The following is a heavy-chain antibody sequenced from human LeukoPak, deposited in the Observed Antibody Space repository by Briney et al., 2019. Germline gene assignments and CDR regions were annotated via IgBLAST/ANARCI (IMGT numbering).Heavy chain of an antibody. CDR2: ISAYNGNT. CDR3: ARAEVGATAVDY. J-gene: IGHJ4*02. CDR1: GYTFTSYG. Sequence: ASVKVSCKASGYTFTSYGISWVRQAPGQGLEWVGWISAYNGNTNYAQKLQGRVTMTTDTSTNTAYMELRSLRSDDTAVYYCARAEVGATAVDYWGQGTLVTVSS. D-gene: IGHD1-26*01. V-gene: IGHV1-18*01.